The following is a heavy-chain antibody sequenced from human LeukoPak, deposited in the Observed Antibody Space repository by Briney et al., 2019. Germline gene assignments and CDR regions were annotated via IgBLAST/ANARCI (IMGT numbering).Heavy chain of an antibody. CDR3: ARAHDYGDYSPIGY. CDR2: INWNGGST. Sequence: GGSLRLSCAASGFTFDDYGMSWVRQAPGKGLEWVSGINWNGGSTGYADSVKGRFTISRDNAKNSLYLQMNSLRAEDAALYYCARAHDYGDYSPIGYWGQGTLVTVSS. CDR1: GFTFDDYG. J-gene: IGHJ4*02. V-gene: IGHV3-20*04. D-gene: IGHD4-17*01.